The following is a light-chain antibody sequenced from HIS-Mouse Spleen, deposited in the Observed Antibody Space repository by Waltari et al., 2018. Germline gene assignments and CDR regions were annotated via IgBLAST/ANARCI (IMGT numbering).Light chain of an antibody. CDR1: PGISSY. V-gene: IGKV1-8*01. CDR3: QQYYSYPYP. Sequence: AIRMSLSPSPFSPPTGDRVPMTSRAGPGISSYLAWYQQKPGKAPKLLSYGASTLQSGVPSRFSGSGSGTDFTLTISCLQSAAFATYYCQQYYSYPYPFGQGPKLAIK. CDR2: GAS. J-gene: IGKJ2*01.